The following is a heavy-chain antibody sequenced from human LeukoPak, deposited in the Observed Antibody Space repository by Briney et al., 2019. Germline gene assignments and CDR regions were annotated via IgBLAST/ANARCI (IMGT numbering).Heavy chain of an antibody. J-gene: IGHJ4*02. CDR3: AKDHSDNGRASEK. CDR1: GFTFRRSG. D-gene: IGHD2-8*01. CDR2: MSSDGIKT. Sequence: GGSLRLSCATSGFTFRRSGVHWVRQAPGKGLEWVALMSSDGIKTYYADSVKGRFTVSRDRSKDILYLEMNSLRADDTAVYYCAKDHSDNGRASEKWGQGTLVTVSS. V-gene: IGHV3-30*18.